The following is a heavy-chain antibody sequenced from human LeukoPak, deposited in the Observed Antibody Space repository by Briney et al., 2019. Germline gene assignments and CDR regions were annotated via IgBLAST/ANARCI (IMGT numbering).Heavy chain of an antibody. V-gene: IGHV4-59*12. D-gene: IGHD6-19*01. CDR2: IYYSGST. Sequence: SETLSLTCTVSGGSISSYYWSWIRQPPGKGLEWIGYIYYSGSTNYNPSLKSRVTISVDRSKNQFSLKLSSVTAADTAVYYCARARSGWPFDYWGQGTLVTVSS. CDR3: ARARSGWPFDY. CDR1: GGSISSYY. J-gene: IGHJ4*02.